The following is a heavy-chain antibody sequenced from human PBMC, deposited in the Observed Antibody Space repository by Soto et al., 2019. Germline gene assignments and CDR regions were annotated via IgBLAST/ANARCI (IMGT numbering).Heavy chain of an antibody. CDR1: GFTFSSYA. D-gene: IGHD3-22*01. Sequence: EVQLLESGGGLVQPGGSLRLSCAASGFTFSSYAMSWVRQAPGKGLEWVSAISGSGGSTYYADSVKGRFTISRDNSKNTLYLQMNSLRAEDTAVYYCAKDHDLTMIVVATWFAYYFDYWGQRTLVTVSS. CDR2: ISGSGGST. J-gene: IGHJ4*02. CDR3: AKDHDLTMIVVATWFAYYFDY. V-gene: IGHV3-23*01.